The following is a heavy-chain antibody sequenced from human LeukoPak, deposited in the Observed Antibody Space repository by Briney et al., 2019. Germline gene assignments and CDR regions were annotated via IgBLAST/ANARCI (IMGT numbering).Heavy chain of an antibody. J-gene: IGHJ4*02. D-gene: IGHD3/OR15-3a*01. CDR2: IRRKVYGGTT. V-gene: IGHV3-49*04. Sequence: PGGSLRLSCTASGFTFGDHGMDWVRQAPEKGLEWVGFIRRKVYGGTTEYAASVRGRFSISRDDSKSIAYLEMNSLKTEDTAVYYCTRDKDWSYDYWGQGTLVTVSS. CDR1: GFTFGDHG. CDR3: TRDKDWSYDY.